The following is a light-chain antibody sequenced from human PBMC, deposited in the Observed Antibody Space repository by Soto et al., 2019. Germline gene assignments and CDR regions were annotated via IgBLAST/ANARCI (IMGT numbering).Light chain of an antibody. Sequence: DIEMTQFPSTLSASVGDRATIYCRASQSIGTSLAWYQQTPGKAPKLLIYKASISESGVPSRLSGGGSGADFTLTFSSLQPDDFATYYCQQYHNFPTFGQGTKVDIK. CDR2: KAS. J-gene: IGKJ1*01. CDR3: QQYHNFPT. V-gene: IGKV1-5*03. CDR1: QSIGTS.